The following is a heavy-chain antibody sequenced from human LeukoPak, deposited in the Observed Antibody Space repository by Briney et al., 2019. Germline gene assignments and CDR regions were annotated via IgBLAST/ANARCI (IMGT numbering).Heavy chain of an antibody. CDR3: AKEIYGDSGAFIDY. V-gene: IGHV3-30*18. CDR1: GFTFSSYW. D-gene: IGHD4-17*01. J-gene: IGHJ4*02. CDR2: ISYDGSNQ. Sequence: PGGSLRLSCAASGFTFSSYWMHWVRQAPGKGLEWVAVISYDGSNQYYADSVKGRFTISRDNSKSTLYLQMNSLRAEDTAVYYCAKEIYGDSGAFIDYWGQGTLVTVSS.